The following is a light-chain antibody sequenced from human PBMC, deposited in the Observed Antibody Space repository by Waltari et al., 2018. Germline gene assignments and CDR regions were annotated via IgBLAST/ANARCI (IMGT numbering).Light chain of an antibody. J-gene: IGKJ4*01. Sequence: DVXLPQSPLPXXVTLWQPASLPRHSSQILLQFDGVSYLNWFQQRPGQSPRGLIYKISKRDSXVPDRFTGSGSGTDFTLXXSRVXAXXXGVYYCMXGTHWPXXXXXGTKLEIK. CDR2: KIS. CDR1: QILLQFDGVSY. CDR3: MXGTHWPXX. V-gene: IGKV2-30*02.